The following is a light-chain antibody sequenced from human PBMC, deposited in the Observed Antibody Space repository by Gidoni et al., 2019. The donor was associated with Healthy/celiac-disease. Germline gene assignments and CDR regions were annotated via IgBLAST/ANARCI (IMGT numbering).Light chain of an antibody. CDR3: MQAVQTPRT. V-gene: IGKV2-28*01. CDR1: QSLL. J-gene: IGKJ1*01. CDR2: LGS. Sequence: DIVMTQSPLSLPVTPGEPASISCRSSQSLLQSPQLLIYLGSNRASGVPDRFRGSGSGTDFTLKISRVEDEDVGVYYCMQAVQTPRTFGQGTKVEIK.